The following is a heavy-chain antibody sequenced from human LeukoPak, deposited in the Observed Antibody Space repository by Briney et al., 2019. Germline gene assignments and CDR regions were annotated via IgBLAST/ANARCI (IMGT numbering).Heavy chain of an antibody. V-gene: IGHV4-4*07. CDR2: IYTSGST. CDR1: GGSISSYY. CDR3: ARDSTLGGGSYFYYYGMDV. J-gene: IGHJ6*02. Sequence: SETLSLTCTVSGGSISSYYWSWIRQPAGKGLEWIGRIYTSGSTNYNPSLKSRVTMSVDTSKNQFSLKLSSVTAADTAVYYCARDSTLGGGSYFYYYGMDVWGQGTTVTVSS. D-gene: IGHD1-26*01.